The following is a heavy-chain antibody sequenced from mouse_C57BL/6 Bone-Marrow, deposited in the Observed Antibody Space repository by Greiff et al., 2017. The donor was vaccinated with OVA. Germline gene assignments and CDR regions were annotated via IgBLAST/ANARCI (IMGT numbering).Heavy chain of an antibody. V-gene: IGHV5-17*01. CDR1: GFTFSDYG. CDR2: ISSGSSTI. CDR3: ASPYYYGSSPWFAY. D-gene: IGHD1-1*01. J-gene: IGHJ3*01. Sequence: EVKVEESGGGLVKPGGSLKLSCAASGFTFSDYGMHWVRQAPEKGLEWVAYISSGSSTIYYADTVKGRFTISTDNAKNTLFLQMTSLRSEDTAMYYCASPYYYGSSPWFAYWGQGTLVTVSA.